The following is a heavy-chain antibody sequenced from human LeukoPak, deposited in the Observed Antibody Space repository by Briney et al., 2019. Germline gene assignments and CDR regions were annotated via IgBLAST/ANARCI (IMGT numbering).Heavy chain of an antibody. CDR2: IRYDGSNK. J-gene: IGHJ5*02. CDR3: ARVGYCSSTSCYKKSWFDP. V-gene: IGHV3-30*02. Sequence: GGSLRLSCAASGFTFSSYGMHWVRQAPGKGLEWVAFIRYDGSNKYYADSVKGRFTISRDNSKNTLYLQMNSLRAEDTAVYYCARVGYCSSTSCYKKSWFDPWGQGTLVTVSS. D-gene: IGHD2-2*02. CDR1: GFTFSSYG.